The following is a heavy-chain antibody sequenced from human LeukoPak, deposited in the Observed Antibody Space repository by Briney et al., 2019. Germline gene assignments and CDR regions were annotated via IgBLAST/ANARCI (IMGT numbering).Heavy chain of an antibody. Sequence: GGSLRLSCAASGFTFDDYGMSWVRQAPGKGLEWVSTINWSGGSTGYADSVKGRFTISRDNAKNSLYLQMNSLRAEDTASYYCARDMGYFDSSGHYYFDYWGQGTLVTVSS. CDR1: GFTFDDYG. CDR3: ARDMGYFDSSGHYYFDY. J-gene: IGHJ4*02. CDR2: INWSGGST. V-gene: IGHV3-20*04. D-gene: IGHD3-22*01.